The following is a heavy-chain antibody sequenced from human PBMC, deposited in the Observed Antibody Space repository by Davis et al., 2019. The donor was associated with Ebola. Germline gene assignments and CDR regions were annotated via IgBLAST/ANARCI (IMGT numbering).Heavy chain of an antibody. Sequence: GESLKISCAASGFTFSSYWMSRVRQAPGKGLEWVANIKQDGSEKYYVDSVKGRFTISRDNAKNSLYLQMNSLRAEDTAVYYCARDGSYSSSSGDYWGQGTLVTVSS. CDR2: IKQDGSEK. CDR3: ARDGSYSSSSGDY. D-gene: IGHD6-6*01. V-gene: IGHV3-7*01. CDR1: GFTFSSYW. J-gene: IGHJ4*02.